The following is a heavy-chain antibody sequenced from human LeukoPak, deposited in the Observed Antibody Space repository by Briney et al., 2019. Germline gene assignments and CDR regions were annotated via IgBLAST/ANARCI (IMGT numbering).Heavy chain of an antibody. CDR2: ISYDGSYK. J-gene: IGHJ6*03. CDR1: GFTFSSYG. V-gene: IGHV3-33*05. Sequence: GRSLRLSCAASGFTFSSYGMHWVRQAPGKGLEWVAVISYDGSYKYYADSVKGRFTISRDNSKNTLYPQMNSLRAEDTAVYYCAKGPTGYYYYYMDVWGKGTTVTVSS. D-gene: IGHD4-17*01. CDR3: AKGPTGYYYYYMDV.